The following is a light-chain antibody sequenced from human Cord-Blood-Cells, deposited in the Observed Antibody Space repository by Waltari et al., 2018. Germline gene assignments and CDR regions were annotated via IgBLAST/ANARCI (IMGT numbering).Light chain of an antibody. CDR2: AAS. CDR1: QSISSY. CDR3: QQSYSTPWT. Sequence: DIQMTQSPSSLSASVGDRVTITCRASQSISSYLNWYQQKPGKAPKLLIYAASSLQSGVPSRFSGSGSWTDITLTISSLQPEDFATYYCQQSYSTPWTFGQGTKVEIK. V-gene: IGKV1-39*01. J-gene: IGKJ1*01.